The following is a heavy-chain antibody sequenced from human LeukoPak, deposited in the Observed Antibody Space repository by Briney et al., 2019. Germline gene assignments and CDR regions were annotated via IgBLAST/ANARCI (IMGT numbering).Heavy chain of an antibody. V-gene: IGHV3-72*01. CDR3: ARGGPYGGNSAFDY. CDR2: SRNKADSYTT. J-gene: IGHJ4*02. Sequence: SLRLSCAASGFTFSDHYMDWVRQAPGKGLEWVGRSRNKADSYTTEYAASVKGRFTISRDDSKISLLLQMNSLKTEDTAVYYCARGGPYGGNSAFDYWGQGTLVTVSS. D-gene: IGHD4-23*01. CDR1: GFTFSDHY.